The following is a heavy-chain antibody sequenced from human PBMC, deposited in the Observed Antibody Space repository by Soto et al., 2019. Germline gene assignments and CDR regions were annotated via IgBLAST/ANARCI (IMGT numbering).Heavy chain of an antibody. D-gene: IGHD2-15*01. CDR2: INPSGGST. V-gene: IGHV1-46*01. CDR1: GYTFTSYY. CDR3: ARGQGCSGGSCYSVRYYYYYGMDV. J-gene: IGHJ6*02. Sequence: ASVKVSCKASGYTFTSYYMHWVRQAPGQGLEWMGIINPSGGSTSYAQKFQGRVTMTRDTSTGTVYMELGSLRSEDTAVYYCARGQGCSGGSCYSVRYYYYYGMDVWGQGTTVTVSS.